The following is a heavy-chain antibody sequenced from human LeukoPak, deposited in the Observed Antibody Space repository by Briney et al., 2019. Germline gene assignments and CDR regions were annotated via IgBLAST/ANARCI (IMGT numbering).Heavy chain of an antibody. Sequence: GGSLRLSCAASGFTFSNYAMSWVRQAPGKGLEWVSTISANGGSTYYADSVKGRFTISRDNSKNTLYLQMNNLRAEDAAIYYCAKAYAFVGANYFDYWGQGTLVTVSS. CDR3: AKAYAFVGANYFDY. V-gene: IGHV3-23*01. CDR1: GFTFSNYA. D-gene: IGHD1-26*01. CDR2: ISANGGST. J-gene: IGHJ4*02.